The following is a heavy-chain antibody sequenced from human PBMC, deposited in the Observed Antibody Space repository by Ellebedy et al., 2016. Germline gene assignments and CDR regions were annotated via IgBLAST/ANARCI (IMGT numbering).Heavy chain of an antibody. CDR2: IYYSGST. D-gene: IGHD5-12*01. CDR3: ARDRSYDHTRFDY. V-gene: IGHV4-30-4*08. Sequence: SETLSLTXTVSGGSISSGGYYWSWIRQHPGKGLEWIWYIYYSGSTYYNPSLKSRVTISVDTSKNQFSLKLSSVTAADTAVYYCARDRSYDHTRFDYWGQGTLVTVSS. J-gene: IGHJ4*02. CDR1: GGSISSGGYY.